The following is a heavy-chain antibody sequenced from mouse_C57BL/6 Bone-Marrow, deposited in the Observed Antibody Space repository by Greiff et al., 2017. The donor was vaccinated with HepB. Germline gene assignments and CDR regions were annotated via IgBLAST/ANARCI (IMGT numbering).Heavy chain of an antibody. Sequence: DVKLVESEGGLVQPGSSMKLSCTASGFTFSDYYMAWVRQVPEKGLEWVANINYDGSSTYYLDSLKSRFIISRDNAKNILYLQMSSLKSEDTATYYWARAGDGYYGFAYWGQGTLVTVSA. CDR2: INYDGSST. J-gene: IGHJ3*01. CDR1: GFTFSDYY. CDR3: ARAGDGYYGFAY. V-gene: IGHV5-16*01. D-gene: IGHD2-3*01.